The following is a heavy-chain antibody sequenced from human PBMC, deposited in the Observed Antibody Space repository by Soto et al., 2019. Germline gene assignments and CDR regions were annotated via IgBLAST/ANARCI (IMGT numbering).Heavy chain of an antibody. CDR1: GCSMYSGRFF. CDR3: AGDGDGQMWPWGANYFDSGIDV. D-gene: IGHD1-26*01. J-gene: IGHJ6*02. CDR2: MSHRGRSS. V-gene: IGHV4-39*01. Sequence: QLQESGPGLVKPSETLSLTCSVSGCSMYSGRFFWGWIRNTPRKGLEWIASMSHRGRSSYYPPCLKFRISISVDTSRNLFSLKLTALTASVTGLYFCAGDGDGQMWPWGANYFDSGIDVWGRGTAVTVSS.